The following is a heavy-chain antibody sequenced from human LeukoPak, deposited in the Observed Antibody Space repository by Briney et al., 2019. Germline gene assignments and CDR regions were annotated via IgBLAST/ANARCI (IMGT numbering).Heavy chain of an antibody. V-gene: IGHV4-34*01. Sequence: SETLSLTCAVYGGSFSGYYWSWIRQPPGKGLEWIGEINHSGSTNYNPSLKSRVTISVDTSKNQFSLKLSSVTAADTAVYYCARGPDCSSTSCYSWFDPWGQGTLATVSS. CDR3: ARGPDCSSTSCYSWFDP. J-gene: IGHJ5*02. CDR1: GGSFSGYY. CDR2: INHSGST. D-gene: IGHD2-2*01.